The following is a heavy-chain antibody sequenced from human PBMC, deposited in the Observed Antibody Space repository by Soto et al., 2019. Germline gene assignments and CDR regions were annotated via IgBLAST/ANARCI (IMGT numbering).Heavy chain of an antibody. D-gene: IGHD3-16*01. V-gene: IGHV3-7*01. Sequence: ESGGGLVQPGGSLKLSCAASRFTFSNYWMSWVHQAPGKGLEWVGQINEDGSEKYYVDSVKGRFTISRDNPKNSLYLQMDSLRGEDTAVYYCATDVRGGVYDIWGLGTAVTVSS. CDR1: RFTFSNYW. J-gene: IGHJ3*02. CDR2: INEDGSEK. CDR3: ATDVRGGVYDI.